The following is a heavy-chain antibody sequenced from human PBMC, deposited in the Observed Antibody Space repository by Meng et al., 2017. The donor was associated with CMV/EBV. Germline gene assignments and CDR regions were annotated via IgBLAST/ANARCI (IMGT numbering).Heavy chain of an antibody. CDR3: ARPWGEMTTVTTAQYGMDV. Sequence: GEFLKISCAASGFTFSSYSMNWVRQAPGKGLEWVSSISSSSSYIYYADSVKGRFTISRDNAKNSLYLQMNSLRAEDTAVYYCARPWGEMTTVTTAQYGMDVWGQGTTVTVSS. D-gene: IGHD4-11*01. V-gene: IGHV3-21*01. CDR1: GFTFSSYS. J-gene: IGHJ6*02. CDR2: ISSSSSYI.